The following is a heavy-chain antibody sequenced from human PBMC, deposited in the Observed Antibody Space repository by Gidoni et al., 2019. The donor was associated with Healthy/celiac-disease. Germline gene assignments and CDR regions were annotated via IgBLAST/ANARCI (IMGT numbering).Heavy chain of an antibody. CDR3: AKSSGSPFDY. V-gene: IGHV3-30*18. J-gene: IGHJ4*02. CDR1: GFTFSSYG. CDR2: ISYDGSNK. Sequence: QVQLVESGGGVVQPGRSLRLSCAASGFTFSSYGMHWVRQAPGKGLEWVAVISYDGSNKYYADSVKGRFTISRDNSKNTLYLQMNSLRAEETAVYYCAKSSGSPFDYWGQGTLVTVSS. D-gene: IGHD6-19*01.